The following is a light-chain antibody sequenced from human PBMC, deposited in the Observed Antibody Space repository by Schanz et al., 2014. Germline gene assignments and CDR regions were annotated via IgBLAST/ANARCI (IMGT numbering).Light chain of an antibody. J-gene: IGLJ2*01. CDR1: SSDVGGYNY. Sequence: QSVLTQPASVSGSPGQSITISCTGTSSDVGGYNYVSWYQQHPGKAPKLMIYDVSNRPSGVSNRFSGSKSGNTASLTISGLQAEDEADYYCSSYGGSNFVVFGGGTKLTVL. CDR2: DVS. CDR3: SSYGGSNFVV. V-gene: IGLV2-14*03.